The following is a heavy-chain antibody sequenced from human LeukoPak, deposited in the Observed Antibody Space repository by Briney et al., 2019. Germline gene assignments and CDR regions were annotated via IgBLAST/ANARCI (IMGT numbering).Heavy chain of an antibody. CDR1: GFTFTNCA. J-gene: IGHJ5*01. CDR2: ISGSGSTT. D-gene: IGHD1-26*01. V-gene: IGHV3-23*01. CDR3: AKDQSRVGASDPFDS. Sequence: PGGSLRPSCVASGFTFTNCAMTWVRQAPGKGLEWVSSISGSGSTTYYADSAKGRFTISRDNSKNTVYLQMNSLSVEGTAVYYCAKDQSRVGASDPFDSWGQGTLVTVSS.